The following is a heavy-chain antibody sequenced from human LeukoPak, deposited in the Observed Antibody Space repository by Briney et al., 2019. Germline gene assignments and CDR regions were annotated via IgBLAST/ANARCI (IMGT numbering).Heavy chain of an antibody. CDR2: IHSSGSS. Sequence: SETLSLTCTVSGFSITTYYWSWIRQSPGNGLEWIGQIHSSGSSTYNPSLKSRVTISLDTSKNQFSLHLSSVTAADTAVYYCARDIREVGESHYFDYWGQGTLATVTS. CDR3: ARDIREVGESHYFDY. V-gene: IGHV4-59*01. CDR1: GFSITTYY. D-gene: IGHD1-26*01. J-gene: IGHJ4*02.